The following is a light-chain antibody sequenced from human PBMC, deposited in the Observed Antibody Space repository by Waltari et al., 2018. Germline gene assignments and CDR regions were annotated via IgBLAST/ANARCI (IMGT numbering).Light chain of an antibody. CDR1: SNDIWNSNH. Sequence: QPALTQPASVSGSPGQSLTIPCTGSSNDIWNSNHVCWHQQHPGKAPRLIISELTPRPPGVSDRFSGSKSGNTASLTISGLQAEDEADYYCLSYTTRISFVFGGGTKLSVL. V-gene: IGLV2-23*02. CDR3: LSYTTRISFV. J-gene: IGLJ2*01. CDR2: ELT.